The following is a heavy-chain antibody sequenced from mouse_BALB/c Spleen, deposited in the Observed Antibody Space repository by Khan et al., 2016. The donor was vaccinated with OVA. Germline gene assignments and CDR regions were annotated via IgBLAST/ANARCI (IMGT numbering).Heavy chain of an antibody. D-gene: IGHD2-4*01. Sequence: VELVESGPGLVAPSQSLSITCTVSGFSLTGYGVNWVRQPPGKGLEWLGMIWGDGSTDYNSALKSRLSISKDNSKSQVFLKMNSLHTDDTARYYCAREIYYDYAYYYAMDHWGQGTSVTVSS. CDR1: GFSLTGYG. V-gene: IGHV2-6-7*01. CDR3: AREIYYDYAYYYAMDH. J-gene: IGHJ4*01. CDR2: IWGDGST.